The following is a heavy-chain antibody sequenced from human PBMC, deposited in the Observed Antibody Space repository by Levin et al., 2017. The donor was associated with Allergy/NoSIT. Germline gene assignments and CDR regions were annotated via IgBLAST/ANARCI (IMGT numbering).Heavy chain of an antibody. Sequence: SCAASGFIFDDYAMHWVRQAPGKGLEWVAGITWNSDKIGSADSVKGRFTISRDNAKNSLYLQMNSLRAEDTALYYCARGVSRSSEFGNYWGQGTLVTVSS. J-gene: IGHJ4*02. V-gene: IGHV3-9*01. CDR2: ITWNSDKI. CDR1: GFIFDDYA. CDR3: ARGVSRSSEFGNY. D-gene: IGHD6-6*01.